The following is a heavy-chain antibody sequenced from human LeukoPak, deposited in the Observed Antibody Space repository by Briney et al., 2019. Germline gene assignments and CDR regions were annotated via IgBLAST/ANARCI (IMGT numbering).Heavy chain of an antibody. V-gene: IGHV3-7*01. D-gene: IGHD6-13*01. Sequence: GGSLRLSCAASGFTFSSFWMTWVRQAPGKGLEWVANINRDGSAKTYVDSVKGRFTISRDNAKNSLYLQMSSLRAEDAAVYYCATAPAAADSCWGQGTLVAVSS. J-gene: IGHJ4*02. CDR2: INRDGSAK. CDR3: ATAPAAADSC. CDR1: GFTFSSFW.